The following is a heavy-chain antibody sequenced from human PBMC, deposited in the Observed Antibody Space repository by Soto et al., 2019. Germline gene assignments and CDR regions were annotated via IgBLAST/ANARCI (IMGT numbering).Heavy chain of an antibody. J-gene: IGHJ4*02. CDR2: VYYSRTT. D-gene: IGHD4-17*01. CDR1: GDYFSTYY. V-gene: IGHV4-59*01. Sequence: PSETLSLTCTVSGDYFSTYYWTWFRQPPGKGLEWIGYVYYSRTTDYNPSRKSRVTISIDTPENQFSLKLISVTAADTAVYYCVRWHYGECRYFDFWGQGXLVTVSS. CDR3: VRWHYGECRYFDF.